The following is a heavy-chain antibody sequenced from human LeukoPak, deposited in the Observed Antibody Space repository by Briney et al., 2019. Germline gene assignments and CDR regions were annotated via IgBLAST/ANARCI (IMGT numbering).Heavy chain of an antibody. Sequence: GGSLRLSCAASGFTFSSYGMHWVRQAPGKGLEWVAFIRYDGSNKYYADSVKGRFTISRDNSKNTLYLQMNSLRAEDTAVYYCAKGAGDFWSGHYYMDVWGKGTTVTVSS. J-gene: IGHJ6*03. D-gene: IGHD3-3*01. CDR3: AKGAGDFWSGHYYMDV. CDR2: IRYDGSNK. V-gene: IGHV3-30*02. CDR1: GFTFSSYG.